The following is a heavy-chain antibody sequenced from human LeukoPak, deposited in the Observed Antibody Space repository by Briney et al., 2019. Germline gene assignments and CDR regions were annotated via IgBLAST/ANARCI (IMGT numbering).Heavy chain of an antibody. CDR1: GYTFTGYY. V-gene: IGHV1-2*02. D-gene: IGHD1-1*01. Sequence: GASVKVSCKASGYTFTGYYLHWVRQAPGRGLEGMGWIYPNTGGTKSTQKFQGRVSMTRGTSITTAYMEINRLTSDDTAVYYCAREPGTATGYWGQGTLVTVSS. CDR2: IYPNTGGT. CDR3: AREPGTATGY. J-gene: IGHJ4*02.